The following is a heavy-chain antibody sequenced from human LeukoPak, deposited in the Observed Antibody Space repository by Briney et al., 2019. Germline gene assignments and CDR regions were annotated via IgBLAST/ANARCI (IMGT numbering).Heavy chain of an antibody. Sequence: GGSLRLSCAASGFTFSSYSMNWVRQAPGKGLEWVSYISTSGTTIYYADSVKGRFTISRDNAENSLYLQMNSLRAEDTAVYYCARAGYDDFWSGYYIVDYWGQGTLVTVSS. CDR2: ISTSGTTI. J-gene: IGHJ4*02. CDR1: GFTFSSYS. V-gene: IGHV3-48*01. CDR3: ARAGYDDFWSGYYIVDY. D-gene: IGHD3-3*01.